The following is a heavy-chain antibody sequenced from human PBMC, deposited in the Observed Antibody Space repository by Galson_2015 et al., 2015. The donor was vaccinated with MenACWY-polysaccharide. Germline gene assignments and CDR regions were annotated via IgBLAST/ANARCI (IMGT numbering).Heavy chain of an antibody. Sequence: SVKVSCKASGYTFTTYDINWVRQATGQGLEWMGWMNPNSGNTGYAQKFQGRVSMTRNTSIDTAYMELNSLRSEDTAVYYCARGRLKGSTSGTTLDYWGQGTLVTVSS. V-gene: IGHV1-8*01. CDR1: GYTFTTYD. D-gene: IGHD1-1*01. CDR3: ARGRLKGSTSGTTLDY. CDR2: MNPNSGNT. J-gene: IGHJ4*02.